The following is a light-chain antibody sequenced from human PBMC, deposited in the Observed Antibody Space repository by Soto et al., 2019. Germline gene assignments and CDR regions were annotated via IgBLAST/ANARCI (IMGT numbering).Light chain of an antibody. V-gene: IGLV2-11*01. CDR3: CSYAGSYTYV. CDR2: DVS. J-gene: IGLJ1*01. Sequence: QSALAQPRSVSGSPGQSVTISCTGTSSDVGGYNYVSWYQQHPGKAPKLMIYDVSKRPSGVPDRFSGSKSGNTASLTISGLEAEEEADYYCCSYAGSYTYVFGTRTKVTVL. CDR1: SSDVGGYNY.